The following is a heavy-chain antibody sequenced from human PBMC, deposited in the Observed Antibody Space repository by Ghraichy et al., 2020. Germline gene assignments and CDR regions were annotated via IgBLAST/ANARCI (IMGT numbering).Heavy chain of an antibody. J-gene: IGHJ6*02. Sequence: GGSLRLSCAASGFTFSSYGMHWVRQAPGKGLEWVAVIWYDGSNKYYADSVKGRFTISRDNSKNTLYLQMNSLRAEDTAVYYCARGGIVVVPAARGMDVWGQGTMVTVSS. CDR1: GFTFSSYG. CDR3: ARGGIVVVPAARGMDV. D-gene: IGHD2-2*01. CDR2: IWYDGSNK. V-gene: IGHV3-33*01.